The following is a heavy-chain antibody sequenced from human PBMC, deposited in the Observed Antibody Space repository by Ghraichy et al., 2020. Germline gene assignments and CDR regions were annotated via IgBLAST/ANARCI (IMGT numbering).Heavy chain of an antibody. Sequence: SETPSLTFTVSGGSISSYYWSWIRQPPGKGLEWIGYIYYSGSTNYNPSLKSRVTISVDTSKNQFSLKLSSVTAADTAVYYCARALNDAFDIWGQGTMVTVSS. CDR3: ARALNDAFDI. V-gene: IGHV4-59*01. CDR1: GGSISSYY. J-gene: IGHJ3*02. CDR2: IYYSGST.